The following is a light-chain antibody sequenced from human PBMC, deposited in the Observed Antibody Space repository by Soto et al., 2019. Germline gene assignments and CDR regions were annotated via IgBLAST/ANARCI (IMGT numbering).Light chain of an antibody. CDR3: QQYYSTPLT. Sequence: DIVMTQSPDSLAVSLGERATINCKSSQSVLYSSNNKNYLAWYQQKPGQPPKLLIYWASTRGSGVPDRFSGSGSGTDFTLTISSLQSEDVAVYYCQQYYSTPLTFGGGTKVELK. CDR2: WAS. V-gene: IGKV4-1*01. J-gene: IGKJ4*01. CDR1: QSVLYSSNNKNY.